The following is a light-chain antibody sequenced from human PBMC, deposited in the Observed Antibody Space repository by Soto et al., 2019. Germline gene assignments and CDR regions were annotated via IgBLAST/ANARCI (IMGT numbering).Light chain of an antibody. J-gene: IGLJ7*01. CDR3: SSYTSSSTHYV. Sequence: QSALTQPASVSGSPGQSITISCTGTSSDVGGYNYVSWYQQHPGKAPKLMIYDVSNRPSGVSNRVSGSKSGNTASLTISGLQAEDEADSYCSSYTSSSTHYVFGTGTQLTVL. CDR2: DVS. V-gene: IGLV2-14*01. CDR1: SSDVGGYNY.